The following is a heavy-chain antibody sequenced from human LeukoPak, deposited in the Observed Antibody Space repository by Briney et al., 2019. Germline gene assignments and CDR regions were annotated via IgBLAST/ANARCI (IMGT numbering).Heavy chain of an antibody. D-gene: IGHD3-22*01. CDR3: ARDQYYDSKGWFDP. V-gene: IGHV1-69*06. CDR2: IIPIFGTA. J-gene: IGHJ5*02. CDR1: GGTFSSYA. Sequence: EASVKVSCKASGGTFSSYAISWVRQAPGQGLEWMGGIIPIFGTANYAQKFQGRVTITADKSTSTAYMELRSLRSDDTAVYYCARDQYYDSKGWFDPWGQGTLVTVSS.